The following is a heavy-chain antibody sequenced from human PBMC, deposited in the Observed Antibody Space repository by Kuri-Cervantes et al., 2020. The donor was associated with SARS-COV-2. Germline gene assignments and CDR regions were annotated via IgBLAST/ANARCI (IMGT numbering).Heavy chain of an antibody. Sequence: ASVKVSCKASGYTFTSYGISWVRQAPGQGLEWMGWISAYNGNTNYAQKFQERVTITRDMSTSTAYMELSSLRSEDTAVYYCGGYSYGGFDYWGQGTLVTVSS. V-gene: IGHV1-18*01. CDR3: GGYSYGGFDY. D-gene: IGHD5-18*01. J-gene: IGHJ4*02. CDR1: GYTFTSYG. CDR2: ISAYNGNT.